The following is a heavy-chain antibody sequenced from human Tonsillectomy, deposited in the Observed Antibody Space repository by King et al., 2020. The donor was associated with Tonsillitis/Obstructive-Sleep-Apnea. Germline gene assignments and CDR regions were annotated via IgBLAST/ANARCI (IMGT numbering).Heavy chain of an antibody. J-gene: IGHJ5*02. CDR3: ARDPEYSSSPEFDP. Sequence: VQLVESGSELKKPGASVKVSCKASGYTFTRHAMNWVRQAPGQGLEWMGWINTNTGHPTYAQGFTGRFVFSLDTSVSTAYLQISSLKAEDTAVYYCARDPEYSSSPEFDPWGQGTLVTVSS. CDR1: GYTFTRHA. D-gene: IGHD6-6*01. V-gene: IGHV7-4-1*02. CDR2: INTNTGHP.